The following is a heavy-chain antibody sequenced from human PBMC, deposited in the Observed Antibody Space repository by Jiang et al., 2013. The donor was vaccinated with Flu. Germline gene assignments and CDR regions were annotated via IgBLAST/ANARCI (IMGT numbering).Heavy chain of an antibody. V-gene: IGHV4-59*12. J-gene: IGHJ4*02. CDR1: GGSISSYF. Sequence: GLVKPSETLSLTCTVSGGSISSYFWSWIRQTPGKGLEWIGYIAYSGSTYYKPSLKSRVTISVDKSKNQFSLKLSSVTAADTAVYYCASSRPGGCSGGSCSDYWGQGTLVTVSS. CDR2: IAYSGST. CDR3: ASSRPGGCSGGSCSDY. D-gene: IGHD2-15*01.